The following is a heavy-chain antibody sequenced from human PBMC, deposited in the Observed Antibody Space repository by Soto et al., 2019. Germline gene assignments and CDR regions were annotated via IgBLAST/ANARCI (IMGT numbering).Heavy chain of an antibody. J-gene: IGHJ4*02. D-gene: IGHD6-19*01. V-gene: IGHV4-34*01. CDR2: INHSGST. CDR1: GGSFSGYY. CDR3: ARRAGYSNGWYVY. Sequence: PSETLSLTCAVYGGSFSGYYWSWIRQPPGKGLEWIGEINHSGSTNYNPPLKSRVTISVDTSKNQFSLKLSSVTAADTAVYYCARRAGYSNGWYVYWGQGTQVTVSS.